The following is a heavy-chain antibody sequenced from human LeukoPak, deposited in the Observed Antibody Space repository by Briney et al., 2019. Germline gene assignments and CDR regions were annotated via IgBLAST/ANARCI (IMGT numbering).Heavy chain of an antibody. V-gene: IGHV3-23*01. CDR3: GGRAVAGTSGIN. J-gene: IGHJ4*02. Sequence: GGSLRHSCAASRFLFISYAMSWVPQAPGKGLESISANSGRHGSRSYVHSVKGQFTIYGDNYNNPLYLQTNSLRHDDASLCDCGGRAVAGTSGINWGQGTLVTVSS. CDR1: RFLFISYA. CDR2: NSGRHGSR. D-gene: IGHD6-19*01.